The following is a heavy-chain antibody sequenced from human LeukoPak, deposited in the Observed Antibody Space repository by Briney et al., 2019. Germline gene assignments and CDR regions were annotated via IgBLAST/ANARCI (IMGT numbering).Heavy chain of an antibody. Sequence: GGSLRLSCGASGFTFSSYAMSWVRQAPGKGLEWVSAIDGGGGSTNYADSVKGRFTISRDNSKNTLYLQMNSLRAEDTAVYYCVKDGPDWGSYFDSWGQGTLVTVSS. D-gene: IGHD7-27*01. CDR1: GFTFSSYA. V-gene: IGHV3-23*01. J-gene: IGHJ4*02. CDR2: IDGGGGST. CDR3: VKDGPDWGSYFDS.